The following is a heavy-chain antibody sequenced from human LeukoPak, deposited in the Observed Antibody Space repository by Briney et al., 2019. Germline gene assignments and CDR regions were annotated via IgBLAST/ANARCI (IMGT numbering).Heavy chain of an antibody. CDR2: IIPIFGTA. V-gene: IGHV1-69*13. CDR1: GGTFSSYA. D-gene: IGHD6-13*01. J-gene: IGHJ6*03. CDR3: AREGVVGQQLYYYYMDV. Sequence: SVKVSCKASGGTFSSYAISWVRQAPGQGLEWMGGIIPIFGTANYAQKFQGRVTITADESTSTAYMELSSLRSEDTAVYYCAREGVVGQQLYYYYMDVWGKGTAVTVSS.